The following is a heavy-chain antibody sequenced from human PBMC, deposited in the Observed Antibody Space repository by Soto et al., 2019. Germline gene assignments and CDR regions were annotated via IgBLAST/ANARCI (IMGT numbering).Heavy chain of an antibody. D-gene: IGHD6-13*01. J-gene: IGHJ4*02. CDR2: ISSSSSYI. CDR3: ARDQGSTGYSSSWYGGGAAYYFDY. Sequence: KGLEWVSSISSSSSYIYYADSVKGRFTISRDNAKNSLYLQMNSLRAEDTAVYYCARDQGSTGYSSSWYGGGAAYYFDYWGQGTLVTVSS. V-gene: IGHV3-21*01.